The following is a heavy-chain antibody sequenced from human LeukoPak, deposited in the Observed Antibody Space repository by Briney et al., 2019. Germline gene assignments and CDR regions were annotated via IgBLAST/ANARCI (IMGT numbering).Heavy chain of an antibody. J-gene: IGHJ2*01. CDR2: LSGSGTRT. D-gene: IGHD2-15*01. V-gene: IGHV3-23*01. CDR3: AKCRGGGGECWYFDL. Sequence: GGSLRLSCAASGFPFSSFAMAWVRQAPGKGLEWVSALSGSGTRTIYADSVRGRFTISRDNSKNTLYLQMNSLRADDSAVYYCAKCRGGGGECWYFDLWGRGILVSVSS. CDR1: GFPFSSFA.